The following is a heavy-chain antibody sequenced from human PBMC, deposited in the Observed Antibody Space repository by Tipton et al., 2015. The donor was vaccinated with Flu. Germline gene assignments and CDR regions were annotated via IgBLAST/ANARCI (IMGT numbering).Heavy chain of an antibody. CDR2: IYHSGTT. J-gene: IGHJ4*02. V-gene: IGHV4-38-2*01. CDR3: ARHTGDSVRGVIDY. CDR1: GYSIRSAYY. Sequence: LRLSCSVPGYSIRSAYYWGWVRRPPGKGLEWIGTIYHSGTTYYNPSPKSRLTISVDTSKNQFSLRLSSVTAADTAVYYCARHTGDSVRGVIDYWGQGTLVTVSS. D-gene: IGHD3-10*02.